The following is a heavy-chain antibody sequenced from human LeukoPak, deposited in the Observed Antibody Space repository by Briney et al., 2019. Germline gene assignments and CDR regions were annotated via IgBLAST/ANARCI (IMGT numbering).Heavy chain of an antibody. J-gene: IGHJ4*02. D-gene: IGHD3-22*01. CDR3: AKRGVVIRVILVGFHKEAYYFDS. V-gene: IGHV3-23*01. CDR2: IGASGGGT. CDR1: GITLSNYG. Sequence: GGSLRLSCAVSGITLSNYGMSWVRQAPGKGLEWVAGIGASGGGTNYADSAKGRFTISRDNPKNTLYLQMNSLRAEDTAVYFCAKRGVVIRVILVGFHKEAYYFDSWGQGALVTVSS.